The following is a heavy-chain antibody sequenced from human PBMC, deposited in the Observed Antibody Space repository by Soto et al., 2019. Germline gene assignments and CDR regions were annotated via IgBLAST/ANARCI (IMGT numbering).Heavy chain of an antibody. Sequence: SETLSLTCAVSGGSISGGGFSWSWIRQPPGKGLEWIGYILHTGGTQYNPSLKSRVTISVDTSKNQFSLKLSSVTAADTAVYYCARLSRGYSGYDWPFDYWGQGTLVTVSS. D-gene: IGHD5-12*01. J-gene: IGHJ4*02. CDR1: GGSISGGGFS. CDR3: ARLSRGYSGYDWPFDY. CDR2: ILHTGGT. V-gene: IGHV4-30-2*05.